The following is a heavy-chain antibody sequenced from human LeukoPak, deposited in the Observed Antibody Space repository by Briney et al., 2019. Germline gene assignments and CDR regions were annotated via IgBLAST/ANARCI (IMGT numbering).Heavy chain of an antibody. D-gene: IGHD3-3*01. Sequence: GSLRLSCAASGFTFNYYSMNWVRQAPGKGLEWVSYTSSDSDTVFYADSVMGRFTISRDNGQNSLYLQMNSLRAEDTAVYFCARDKVRVGVGAFDYWGQGTLVTVSS. CDR3: ARDKVRVGVGAFDY. J-gene: IGHJ4*02. CDR2: TSSDSDTV. CDR1: GFTFNYYS. V-gene: IGHV3-48*01.